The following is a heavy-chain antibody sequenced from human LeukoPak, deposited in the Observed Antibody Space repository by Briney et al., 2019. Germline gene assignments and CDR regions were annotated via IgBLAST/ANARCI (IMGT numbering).Heavy chain of an antibody. V-gene: IGHV3-72*01. Sequence: PGGSLRLPCAASGFTFSDHYMDWVRQAPGKGLEWVGRTRNKANSYTTEYAASVKGRFTISRDDSKNSLYLQMNSLKTEDTAVYYCARERGYDSSGYYIDYWGQGTLVTVSS. D-gene: IGHD3-22*01. CDR2: TRNKANSYTT. CDR1: GFTFSDHY. J-gene: IGHJ4*02. CDR3: ARERGYDSSGYYIDY.